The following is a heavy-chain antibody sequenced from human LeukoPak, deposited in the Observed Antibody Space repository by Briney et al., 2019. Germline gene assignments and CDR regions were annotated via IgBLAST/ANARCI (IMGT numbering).Heavy chain of an antibody. V-gene: IGHV3-74*01. J-gene: IGHJ1*01. CDR1: GFTFSPYW. D-gene: IGHD3-22*01. CDR3: ARAPSEIGGYYPEYFRH. CDR2: IKSDGST. Sequence: PGGSLRLSCAASGFTFSPYWMHWVRQAPGKGLVWVSRIKSDGSTNYADSVKGRFTISRDNAKNTVSLQMNSLRAEDTGVYFCARAPSEIGGYYPEYFRHWGRGTLVTVSS.